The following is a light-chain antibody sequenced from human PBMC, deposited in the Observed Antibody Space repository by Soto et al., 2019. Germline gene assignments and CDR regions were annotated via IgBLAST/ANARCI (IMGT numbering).Light chain of an antibody. V-gene: IGKV1-12*01. CDR1: QGVSSW. Sequence: EIQMTQSPSSVSASFGDRVTITCRASQGVSSWLAWYQQKPGKAPNFLIYATSNLQSGVPSRFSGSGSGTDFTLTISSLQPEDFATYYCQQFNNYPLTFGGGTKVDI. J-gene: IGKJ4*01. CDR3: QQFNNYPLT. CDR2: ATS.